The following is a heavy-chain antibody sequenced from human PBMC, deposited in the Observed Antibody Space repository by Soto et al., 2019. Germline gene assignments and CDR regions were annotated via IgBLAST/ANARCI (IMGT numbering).Heavy chain of an antibody. D-gene: IGHD3-3*01. CDR2: ISSSSSYI. CDR1: GFTFSIYS. CDR3: ARGRRLRFLEWAIPNWFDP. J-gene: IGHJ5*02. V-gene: IGHV3-21*01. Sequence: GGSLRLSCAASGFTFSIYSMNWVRQAPGKGLEWFSSISSSSSYIYYADSVKGRFTISRDNAKNSLYLQMNSLRAEDTAVYYCARGRRLRFLEWAIPNWFDPWGQGTLVTVSS.